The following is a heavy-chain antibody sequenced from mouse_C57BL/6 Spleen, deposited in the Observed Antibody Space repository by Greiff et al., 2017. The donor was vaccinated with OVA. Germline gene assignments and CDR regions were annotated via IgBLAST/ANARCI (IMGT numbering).Heavy chain of an antibody. J-gene: IGHJ2*01. D-gene: IGHD4-1*01. CDR2: IYPGDGDT. CDR1: GYAFSSSW. Sequence: QVQLQQSGPELVKPGASVKISCKASGYAFSSSWMNWVKQRPGKGLEWIGRIYPGDGDTNYNGKFKGKATLTADKSSSTAYMQLSSLTSEDSAVYFCAGALGQGLDYWGQGTTLTVSS. CDR3: AGALGQGLDY. V-gene: IGHV1-82*01.